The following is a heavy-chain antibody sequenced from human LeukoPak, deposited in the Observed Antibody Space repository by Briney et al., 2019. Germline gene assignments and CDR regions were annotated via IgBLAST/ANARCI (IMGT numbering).Heavy chain of an antibody. Sequence: TRSETRSLTCSVSGGSISSYYWSWIRQPPGKGLEWIGYIYYSGSTKYNPSLKSRVTISGDTSKNQLSLKLSSVTAADTAVYYCAREGAYYYDSSGNDAFDIWGQGTMVPVSS. CDR2: IYYSGST. CDR3: AREGAYYYDSSGNDAFDI. CDR1: GGSISSYY. D-gene: IGHD3-22*01. V-gene: IGHV4-59*01. J-gene: IGHJ3*02.